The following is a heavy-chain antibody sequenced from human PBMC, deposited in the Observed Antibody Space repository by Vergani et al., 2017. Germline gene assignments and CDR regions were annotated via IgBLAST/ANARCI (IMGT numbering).Heavy chain of an antibody. Sequence: QVHLVESGGGVVQPGRSLRLSCVVSGFTSSYYGMHWVRQAPGKGLEWVAVISYDGTQKYYADSVKGRFTISRDNSKSTLYLQMNSLRTDDTATYYCAKHFRGWGIDYWGQGTQVIVSS. CDR2: ISYDGTQK. J-gene: IGHJ4*02. CDR3: AKHFRGWGIDY. V-gene: IGHV3-30*18. D-gene: IGHD3-16*01. CDR1: GFTSSYYG.